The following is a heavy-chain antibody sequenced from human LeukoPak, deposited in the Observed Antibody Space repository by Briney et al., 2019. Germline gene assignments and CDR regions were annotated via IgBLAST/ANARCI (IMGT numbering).Heavy chain of an antibody. Sequence: GGSLRLSCAASGFTFSSYGMNWVRQAPGKGLEWVSSISSSSSYIYYADSVKGRFTISRDNAKNSLYLQMNSLRAEDTAVYYCASLYPPDAFDIWGQGTMVTVSS. CDR2: ISSSSSYI. J-gene: IGHJ3*02. CDR3: ASLYPPDAFDI. D-gene: IGHD3-10*01. V-gene: IGHV3-21*01. CDR1: GFTFSSYG.